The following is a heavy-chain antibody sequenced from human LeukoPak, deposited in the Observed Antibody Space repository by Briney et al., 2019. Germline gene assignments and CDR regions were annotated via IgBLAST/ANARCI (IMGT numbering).Heavy chain of an antibody. J-gene: IGHJ4*02. V-gene: IGHV3-21*01. CDR2: ISSSSSYI. CDR1: GFTFSAYS. CDR3: ARAGTKNYDFWSISYFDY. Sequence: GGSLRLSCAASGFTFSAYSMNWVRQAPGKGLEWVSSISSSSSYIYYADSVKGRFTISRDNAKNSLYLQMNSLRAEDTAVYYCARAGTKNYDFWSISYFDYWGQGTLVTVSS. D-gene: IGHD3-3*01.